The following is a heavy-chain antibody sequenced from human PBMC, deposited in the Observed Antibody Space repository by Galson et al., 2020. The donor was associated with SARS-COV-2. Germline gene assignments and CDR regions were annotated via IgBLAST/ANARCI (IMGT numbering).Heavy chain of an antibody. J-gene: IGHJ4*02. CDR2: IYTSGST. Sequence: SATLSLTCTVSGDSISNYYWSWIRQPAGKGLEWIGHIYTSGSTNYNPSLKSRVTMSVDTSKNQFSLKLSSVTAADTAVYYCARTNYDILTGYYLDYWGQGTLVTVSS. CDR1: GDSISNYY. V-gene: IGHV4-4*07. D-gene: IGHD3-9*01. CDR3: ARTNYDILTGYYLDY.